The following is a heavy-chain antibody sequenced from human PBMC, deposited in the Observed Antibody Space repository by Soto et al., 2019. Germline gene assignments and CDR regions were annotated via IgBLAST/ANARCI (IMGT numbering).Heavy chain of an antibody. Sequence: GGSLRLSCAASGFTFDDYAMHWVRQAPGKGLEWVSGISWNSGSIGYADSVKGRFTISRDNAKNSLYLQMNSLRAEDTALYYCAKGRIAARFFAFDIWGQGTMVTVSS. CDR2: ISWNSGSI. V-gene: IGHV3-9*01. J-gene: IGHJ3*02. D-gene: IGHD6-6*01. CDR3: AKGRIAARFFAFDI. CDR1: GFTFDDYA.